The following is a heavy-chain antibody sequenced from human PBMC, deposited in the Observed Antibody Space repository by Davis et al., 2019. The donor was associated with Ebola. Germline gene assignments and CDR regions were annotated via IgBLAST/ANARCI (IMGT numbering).Heavy chain of an antibody. J-gene: IGHJ5*02. CDR3: ARGSDYDYVWGSYRPHNWFDP. V-gene: IGHV4-59*01. CDR2: IYYSGST. D-gene: IGHD3-16*02. CDR1: GGSISSYY. Sequence: PSETLSLTCTVSGGSISSYYWSWIRQPPGKGLEWIGYIYYSGSTNYNPSLKSRVTISVDTSKNQFSLKLSSVTAADTAVYYCARGSDYDYVWGSYRPHNWFDPWGQGTLVTVSS.